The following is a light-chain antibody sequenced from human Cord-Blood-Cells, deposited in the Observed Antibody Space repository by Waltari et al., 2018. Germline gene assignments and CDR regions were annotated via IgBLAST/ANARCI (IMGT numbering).Light chain of an antibody. J-gene: IGKJ2*01. CDR2: AAS. V-gene: IGKV1-39*01. Sequence: DIQMTQSPSSLSASVGDRVTITCRASQSISSYLNWYQQKPGKAPKLLIYAASSLQSGXXXRFSGSGSGTDFTLTISSLQTEDFATYYCQQSYSTPNTFGQGTKLEIK. CDR1: QSISSY. CDR3: QQSYSTPNT.